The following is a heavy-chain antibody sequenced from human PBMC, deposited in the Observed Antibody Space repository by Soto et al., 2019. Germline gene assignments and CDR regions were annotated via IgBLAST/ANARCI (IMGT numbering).Heavy chain of an antibody. V-gene: IGHV1-2*04. D-gene: IGHD2-21*02. CDR2: INPNSGGT. CDR3: ARDRLNYYYYGMDV. J-gene: IGHJ6*02. CDR1: GYTSTGYY. Sequence: ASVKVSCKASGYTSTGYYMHWVRQAPGQGLEWMGWINPNSGGTNYAQKFQGWVTMTRDTSISTAYMELSRLRSDDTAVYYCARDRLNYYYYGMDVWGQGTTVTVSS.